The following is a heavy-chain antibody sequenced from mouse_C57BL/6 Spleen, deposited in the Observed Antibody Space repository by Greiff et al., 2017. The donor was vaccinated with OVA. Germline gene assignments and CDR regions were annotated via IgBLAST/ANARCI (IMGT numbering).Heavy chain of an antibody. D-gene: IGHD2-2*01. Sequence: QVQLQQSGAELVKPGASVKISCKASGYAFSSYWMNWVKQRPGKGLEWIGQIYPGDGDTNYNGKLKGKATLTADKSSSTAYMQLSSLTSEDSAVYFCARKGYGYDDAMDYWGQGTSVTVSS. CDR1: GYAFSSYW. V-gene: IGHV1-80*01. CDR3: ARKGYGYDDAMDY. CDR2: IYPGDGDT. J-gene: IGHJ4*01.